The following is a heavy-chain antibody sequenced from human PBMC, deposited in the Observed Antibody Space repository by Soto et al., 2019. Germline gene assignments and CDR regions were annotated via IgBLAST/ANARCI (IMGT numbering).Heavy chain of an antibody. Sequence: GGSLRLSCAASGFTFSSYAMSWVRQAPGKGLEWVSAISGSGGSTYYADSVKGRFTISRDNSKNTLYLQMNSLRAEDTAVYYCARENWGYYYYGMDVWGQGTTVTVPS. J-gene: IGHJ6*02. V-gene: IGHV3-23*01. CDR1: GFTFSSYA. D-gene: IGHD7-27*01. CDR2: ISGSGGST. CDR3: ARENWGYYYYGMDV.